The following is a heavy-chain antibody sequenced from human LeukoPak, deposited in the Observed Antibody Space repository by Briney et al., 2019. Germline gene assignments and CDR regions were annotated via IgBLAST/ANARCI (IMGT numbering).Heavy chain of an antibody. J-gene: IGHJ5*02. Sequence: GGSLRLSCAASGFTFSSYWMHWVRQAPGKGLVWVSRINSDGSSTSYADSVKGRFTISRGNAKNTLYLQMNSLRAEDTAVYYCARVRITMVRGVPSRWFDPWGQGTLVTVSS. CDR2: INSDGSST. V-gene: IGHV3-74*01. D-gene: IGHD3-10*01. CDR3: ARVRITMVRGVPSRWFDP. CDR1: GFTFSSYW.